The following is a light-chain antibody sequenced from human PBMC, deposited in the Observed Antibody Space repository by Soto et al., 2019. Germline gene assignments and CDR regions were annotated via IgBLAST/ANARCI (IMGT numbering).Light chain of an antibody. CDR1: QSLLHSNGYNY. V-gene: IGKV2-28*01. Sequence: DIVVTQSPLSLPVTPGEPASISCRSSQSLLHSNGYNYLDWYLQKPGQPPQLLIWWGSSRASGVPDRVSGSGSGTDVTLRISRVEAEDVVVYYCMQALQTPYAFGQGTKLEIK. CDR3: MQALQTPYA. CDR2: WGS. J-gene: IGKJ2*01.